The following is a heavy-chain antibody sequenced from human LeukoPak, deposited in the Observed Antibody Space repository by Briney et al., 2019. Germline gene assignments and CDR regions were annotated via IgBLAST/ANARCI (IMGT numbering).Heavy chain of an antibody. Sequence: GGSLRLSCAASGFTFSSYEMNWVRQAPGKGLEWVSYISSSGSTIYYADSVKGRFTISRDNAKNSLYLQMNSLRAEDTAVYYCARQNWEFDYWGQGTLVTVSS. CDR1: GFTFSSYE. J-gene: IGHJ4*02. CDR3: ARQNWEFDY. D-gene: IGHD7-27*01. V-gene: IGHV3-48*03. CDR2: ISSSGSTI.